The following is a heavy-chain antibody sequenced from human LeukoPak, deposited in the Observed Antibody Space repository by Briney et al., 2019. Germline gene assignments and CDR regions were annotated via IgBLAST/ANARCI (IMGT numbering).Heavy chain of an antibody. CDR1: GGPISGSSYY. CDR3: ARHHGP. CDR2: IYYSGST. V-gene: IGHV4-39*01. J-gene: IGHJ4*02. Sequence: TASETLSLTCTVSGGPISGSSYYWGWIRQPPGKGLEWIGSIYYSGSTYYNPSLKSRVTISVDTSKNQFSLKLNSVTATDTAVYYCARHHGPWGQGTLVTVSS.